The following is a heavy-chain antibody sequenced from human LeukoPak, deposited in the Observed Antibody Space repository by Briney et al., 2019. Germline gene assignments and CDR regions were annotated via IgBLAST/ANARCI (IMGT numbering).Heavy chain of an antibody. CDR1: GFTFSGSA. Sequence: GGSLRLSCAASGFTFSGSALHWVRQASGKGLEWVGRIRSTANGYATAYAASVKGRFTISRDDSKNTAYLQMDSLKTEDTAVYYCAKDPGKLVGATGDWGQGTLVTVSS. CDR3: AKDPGKLVGATGD. J-gene: IGHJ4*02. D-gene: IGHD1-26*01. V-gene: IGHV3-73*01. CDR2: IRSTANGYAT.